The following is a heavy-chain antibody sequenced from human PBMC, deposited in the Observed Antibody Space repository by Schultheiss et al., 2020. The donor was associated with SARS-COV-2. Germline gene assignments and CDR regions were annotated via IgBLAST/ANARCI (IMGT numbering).Heavy chain of an antibody. D-gene: IGHD1-26*01. Sequence: GGSLRLSCAASGFTFGSYAMHWVRQAPGKGLEWVAVISYDGSNKYYADSVKGRFTISRDNSKNTLYLQMNSLRAEDTAVYYCARAAEWELPLLVGYYYGMDVWGQGTTVTVSS. V-gene: IGHV3-30*01. CDR1: GFTFGSYA. CDR3: ARAAEWELPLLVGYYYGMDV. J-gene: IGHJ6*02. CDR2: ISYDGSNK.